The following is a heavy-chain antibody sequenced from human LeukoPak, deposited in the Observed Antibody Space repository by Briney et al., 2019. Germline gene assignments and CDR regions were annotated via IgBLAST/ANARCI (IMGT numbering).Heavy chain of an antibody. CDR3: ARGRSYYYDSSGPRLRAFDI. D-gene: IGHD3-22*01. CDR1: GGSFSGYY. Sequence: SETLSLTCAVYGGSFSGYYWSWIRQPPGKGLEWIGEINHSGSTNYNPSLKSRVTISVDTSKNQFSLKLSSVTAADTAVYYCARGRSYYYDSSGPRLRAFDIWGQGTMVTVSS. CDR2: INHSGST. J-gene: IGHJ3*02. V-gene: IGHV4-34*01.